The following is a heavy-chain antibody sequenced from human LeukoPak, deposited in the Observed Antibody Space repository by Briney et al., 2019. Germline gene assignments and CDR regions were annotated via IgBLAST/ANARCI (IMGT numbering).Heavy chain of an antibody. Sequence: GGSLRLSCAASGFTFSSYGMHWVRQAPGKGLEWVAVISYDGSNKYYADSVKGRFTISRDNAKNSLYLQMNSLRAEDTAVYYCAAPIAGIAVAGNHWGQGTLVTVSS. CDR1: GFTFSSYG. CDR3: AAPIAGIAVAGNH. J-gene: IGHJ5*02. V-gene: IGHV3-30*03. CDR2: ISYDGSNK. D-gene: IGHD6-19*01.